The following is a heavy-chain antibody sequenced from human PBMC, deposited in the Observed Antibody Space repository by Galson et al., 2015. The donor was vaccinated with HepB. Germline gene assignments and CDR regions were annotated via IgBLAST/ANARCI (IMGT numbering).Heavy chain of an antibody. CDR3: AKGPRGDYINSPPNWSDT. CDR1: GFTFSSYS. D-gene: IGHD4-11*01. Sequence: SLRLSCAPSGFTFSSYSMHWVRQAPGKALEWLTIISCDGQDQHYAGSVQGRFTISRDTPKNTLHLQMNSLRVDDTAVYYCAKGPRGDYINSPPNWSDTWGQGTLVTVSS. V-gene: IGHV3-30*18. J-gene: IGHJ5*02. CDR2: ISCDGQDQ.